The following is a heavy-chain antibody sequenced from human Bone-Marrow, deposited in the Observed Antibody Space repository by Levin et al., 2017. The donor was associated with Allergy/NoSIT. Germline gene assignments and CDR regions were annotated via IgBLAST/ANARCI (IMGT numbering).Heavy chain of an antibody. D-gene: IGHD2-2*01. J-gene: IGHJ6*02. V-gene: IGHV3-15*07. CDR3: TTGAVAAAAPTGYSYYFGMDV. CDR2: VKSKGDGGAT. Sequence: ETLSLTCAGSGFSFTNAWMNWVRQAPGKGLEWVGRVKSKGDGGATDYAVPVKGRFTISRDDSNSTLFLHMSGLKPEDTAVYYCTTGAVAAAAPTGYSYYFGMDVWGQGTTVTVS. CDR1: GFSFTNAW.